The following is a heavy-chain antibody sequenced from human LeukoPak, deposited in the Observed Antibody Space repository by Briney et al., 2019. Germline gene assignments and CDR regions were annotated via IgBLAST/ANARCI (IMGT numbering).Heavy chain of an antibody. V-gene: IGHV3-30*03. D-gene: IGHD6-13*01. J-gene: IGHJ4*02. CDR1: GFTFSSYG. Sequence: GGSLRLSCAASGFTFSSYGMHWVRQAPGKGLEWVAVISYDGSNKYYADSVKGRFTISRDNSKNTLYLQMNSLRAEDTAVYYCASSGSAAAALDGYWGQGTLVTVSS. CDR3: ASSGSAAAALDGY. CDR2: ISYDGSNK.